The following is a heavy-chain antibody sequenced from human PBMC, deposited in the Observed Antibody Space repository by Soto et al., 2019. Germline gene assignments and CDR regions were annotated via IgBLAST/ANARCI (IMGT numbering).Heavy chain of an antibody. CDR1: GGTFSSYA. J-gene: IGHJ5*02. V-gene: IGHV1-69*06. CDR2: IIPIFGTA. Sequence: QVQLVQSGAEVKKPGSSVKVSFTASGGTFSSYAISWVRQAPGQGLEWMGGIIPIFGTANYAQKFQGRVTITADKSTSTVYMERSSLRSEDTAVYYCARGASIVLMVYVTPWFDPWGQVTLVTVSS. D-gene: IGHD2-8*01. CDR3: ARGASIVLMVYVTPWFDP.